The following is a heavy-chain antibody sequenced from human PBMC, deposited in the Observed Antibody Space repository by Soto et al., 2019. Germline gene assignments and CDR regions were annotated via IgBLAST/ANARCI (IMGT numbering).Heavy chain of an antibody. CDR3: ARDRLSSGWSRGWFDP. V-gene: IGHV4-4*02. CDR1: GGSISISNW. D-gene: IGHD6-19*01. CDR2: IYHSGST. J-gene: IGHJ5*02. Sequence: SETLSLTCAVSGGSISISNWCSCVRQPPGKGLEWIGEIYHSGSTNYNPSLKSRVTISVDKSKNQFSLKLSSVTAADTAVYYCARDRLSSGWSRGWFDPWGQGTLVTVSS.